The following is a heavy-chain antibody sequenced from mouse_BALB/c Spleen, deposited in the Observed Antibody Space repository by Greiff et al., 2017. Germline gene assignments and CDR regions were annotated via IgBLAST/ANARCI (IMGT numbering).Heavy chain of an antibody. CDR1: GFTFSSYG. CDR2: INSNGGST. D-gene: IGHD1-1*02. CDR3: AREGGPWYFDV. V-gene: IGHV5-6-3*01. Sequence: EVKLVESGGGLVQPGGSLKLSCAASGFTFSSYGMSWVRQTPDKRLELVATINSNGGSTYYPDSVKGRFTISRDNAKNTLYLQMSSLKSEDTAMYYCAREGGPWYFDVWGAGTTVTFSS. J-gene: IGHJ1*01.